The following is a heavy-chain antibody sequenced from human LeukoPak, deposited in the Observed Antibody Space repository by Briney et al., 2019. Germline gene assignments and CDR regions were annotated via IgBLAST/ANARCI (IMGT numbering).Heavy chain of an antibody. CDR1: GFSFNSYG. D-gene: IGHD6-13*01. CDR2: ISGSGDST. J-gene: IGHJ4*02. V-gene: IGHV3-23*01. Sequence: PGRSLRLSCAASGFSFNSYGMHWVRQAPGKGLEWVSAISGSGDSTYYGDSVKGRFTISRDNSKNTLYLQMNSLRAEDTAVYYCAKTRPLDSSSWSHGDYWGQGTLVTVSS. CDR3: AKTRPLDSSSWSHGDY.